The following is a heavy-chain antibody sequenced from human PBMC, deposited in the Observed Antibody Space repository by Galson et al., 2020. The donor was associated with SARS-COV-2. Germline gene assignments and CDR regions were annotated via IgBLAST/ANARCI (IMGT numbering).Heavy chain of an antibody. CDR2: IYYSGSS. D-gene: IGHD5-18*01. CDR3: ATVDPLYTYDNLPNWFDR. CDR1: GGSISRSTSY. J-gene: IGHJ5*02. V-gene: IGHV4-39*01. Sequence: ETSETLSLTCAVSGGSISRSTSYWGWIRQSPGKGLEWIGTIYYSGSSYYNPSLKSRVTISVDTSKNQFSLKLSSVTAADTAVYYCATVDPLYTYDNLPNWFDRWGPGTLVTVSS.